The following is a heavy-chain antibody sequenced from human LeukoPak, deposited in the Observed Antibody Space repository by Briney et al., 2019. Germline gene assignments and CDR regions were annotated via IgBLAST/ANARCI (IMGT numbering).Heavy chain of an antibody. J-gene: IGHJ6*03. V-gene: IGHV3-48*03. CDR1: GFIFTTYE. Sequence: GGSLRLSCAASGFIFTTYEMNWVRQAPGKGLEWLSYVSYNGRSIYYADSVRGRFTISRDNAQSSLYLQMNSLRAEDTAVYYWARDSSNDYNFWSGYYTNYMDVWGKGTTVTVSS. D-gene: IGHD3-3*01. CDR3: ARDSSNDYNFWSGYYTNYMDV. CDR2: VSYNGRSI.